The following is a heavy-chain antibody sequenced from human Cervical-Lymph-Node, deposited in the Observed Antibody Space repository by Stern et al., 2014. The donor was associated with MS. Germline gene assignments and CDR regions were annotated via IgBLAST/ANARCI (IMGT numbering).Heavy chain of an antibody. J-gene: IGHJ2*01. CDR3: VRHRLKMNMPRRSWYFDL. D-gene: IGHD2-2*01. V-gene: IGHV4-39*01. Sequence: QVQLQESGPGLVKPSETLSLTCIVSGDSISSGSDYWGWIRQSPGKGLEWIGSSHYCESTYNNRPLKWRFLMSVDTPKNQFSLSLSVVTAADTSIYYCVRHRLKMNMPRRSWYFDLWGRGTLVTVSS. CDR2: SHYCEST. CDR1: GDSISSGSDY.